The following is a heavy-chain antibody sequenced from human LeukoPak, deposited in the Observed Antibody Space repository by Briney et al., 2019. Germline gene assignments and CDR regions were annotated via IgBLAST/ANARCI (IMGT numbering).Heavy chain of an antibody. CDR2: ISSSSSYI. D-gene: IGHD6-13*01. J-gene: IGHJ4*02. V-gene: IGHV3-21*01. Sequence: GGSLRLSCAASGFTFSSYSMDWVRQAPGKGLEWVSSISSSSSYIYYADSVKGRFTISRDNAKNSLYLQMNSLRAEDTAVYYCAREVAAGTGYWGQGTLVTVSS. CDR3: AREVAAGTGY. CDR1: GFTFSSYS.